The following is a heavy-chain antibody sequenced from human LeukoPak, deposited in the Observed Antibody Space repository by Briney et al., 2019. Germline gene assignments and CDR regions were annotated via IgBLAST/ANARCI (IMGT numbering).Heavy chain of an antibody. J-gene: IGHJ4*02. CDR1: GFTFSSYW. D-gene: IGHD1-14*01. Sequence: PGGSLRLSCAASGFTFSSYWMHWVRQAPGKWMVWVSRINSDGSSTSYADSVKGRFTVSRDNAKNTLYLQMDSLRAEDTAVYYCVQEINRGDRRYFYYWGQGTLVSVSS. CDR2: INSDGSST. CDR3: VQEINRGDRRYFYY. V-gene: IGHV3-74*01.